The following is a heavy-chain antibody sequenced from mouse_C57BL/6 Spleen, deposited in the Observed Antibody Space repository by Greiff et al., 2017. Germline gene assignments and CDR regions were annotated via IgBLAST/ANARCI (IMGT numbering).Heavy chain of an antibody. CDR2: IWSGGST. CDR1: GFSLTSYG. J-gene: IGHJ4*01. D-gene: IGHD4-1*01. Sequence: QVQLKESGPGLVQPSPSLSITCTVSGFSLTSYGVHWVRQSPGKGLEWLGVIWSGGSTDYNAAFISRLSIRKDNSTSQVFFKMNSLQADDTAIYYWARNGALTGKRGVAMDYWGQGTSVTVSS. V-gene: IGHV2-2*01. CDR3: ARNGALTGKRGVAMDY.